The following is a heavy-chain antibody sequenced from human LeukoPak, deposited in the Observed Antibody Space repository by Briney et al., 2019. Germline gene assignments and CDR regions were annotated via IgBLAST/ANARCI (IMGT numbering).Heavy chain of an antibody. D-gene: IGHD3-10*01. CDR3: VRDGEGVAISVNYWFAP. J-gene: IGHJ5*02. CDR2: INPSGGST. CDR1: GYTFTSYY. Sequence: ASVKVSCTASGYTFTSYYMHWVRQAPGQGLEWMGIINPSGGSTSYAQKFQGRVTMTRDTSISTAYMELRSLTSEDTAVYYCVRDGEGVAISVNYWFAPWGQGTLVTVSS. V-gene: IGHV1-46*01.